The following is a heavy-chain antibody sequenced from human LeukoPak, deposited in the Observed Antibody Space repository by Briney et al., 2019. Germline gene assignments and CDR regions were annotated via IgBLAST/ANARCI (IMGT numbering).Heavy chain of an antibody. V-gene: IGHV3-23*01. Sequence: PGVSLRLSCAASGFTFSSWAMSWVRQAPGKGLEWVSAISGSGGSTYYAGSVKGRFTISRDNSKNTLFLQMNSLRAEDTAVYYCAKGTYSSSPRDYWGQGTLVTVSS. CDR2: ISGSGGST. CDR1: GFTFSSWA. J-gene: IGHJ4*02. D-gene: IGHD6-6*01. CDR3: AKGTYSSSPRDY.